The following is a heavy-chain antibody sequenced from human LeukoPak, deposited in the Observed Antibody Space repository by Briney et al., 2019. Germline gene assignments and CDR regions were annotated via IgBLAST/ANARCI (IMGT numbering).Heavy chain of an antibody. Sequence: SVKVSCKASGGTFSSYAISGVRQAPGQGLEGMGGIIPIFCTANYAQKYQGRVKITTDESTSTAYMELSSLRSEDTAVYYCASDRGGPRDGYNKPDAFDIWGQGTMVTVSS. D-gene: IGHD5-24*01. CDR3: ASDRGGPRDGYNKPDAFDI. V-gene: IGHV1-69*05. J-gene: IGHJ3*02. CDR2: IIPIFCTA. CDR1: GGTFSSYA.